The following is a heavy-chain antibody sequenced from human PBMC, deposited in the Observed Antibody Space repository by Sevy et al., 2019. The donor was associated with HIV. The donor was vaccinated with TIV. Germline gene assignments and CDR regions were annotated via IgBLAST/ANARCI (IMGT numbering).Heavy chain of an antibody. CDR1: GFIFNDYA. J-gene: IGHJ5*02. V-gene: IGHV3-30*10. CDR2: ISDDGNNK. D-gene: IGHD2-15*01. Sequence: GGSLRLSCAASGFIFNDYAMHCVRQAPGKGLEWVAVISDDGNNKYYTDSVEGRFTISRDNSKDTLYLQMNSLRAVDTAIYYCAREGAPYRNIRYCSGDNCYYNWFDPWGQGTLVTVSS. CDR3: AREGAPYRNIRYCSGDNCYYNWFDP.